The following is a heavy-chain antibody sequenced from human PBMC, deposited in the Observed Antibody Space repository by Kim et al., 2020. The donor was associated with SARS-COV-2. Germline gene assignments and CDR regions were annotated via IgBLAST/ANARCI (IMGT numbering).Heavy chain of an antibody. D-gene: IGHD2-21*01. CDR2: VYYSGTI. V-gene: IGHV4-39*01. J-gene: IGHJ4*02. CDR3: ASGPEQVVPRYVY. CDR1: GDSVRSSYYF. Sequence: SETLSLTCSVSGDSVRSSYYFWGWIRQPPGKGLEYIGNVYYSGTISYNSSLKSRATILLDASENKLSLKLTSVTAADTALYFCASGPEQVVPRYVYWGQGVLVTVSS.